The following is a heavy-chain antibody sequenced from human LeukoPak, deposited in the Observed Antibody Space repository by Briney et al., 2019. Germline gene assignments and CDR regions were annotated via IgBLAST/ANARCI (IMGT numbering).Heavy chain of an antibody. CDR1: GFTFSSYG. CDR2: ISYDGSNK. J-gene: IGHJ4*02. D-gene: IGHD1-26*01. V-gene: IGHV3-30*18. Sequence: GGSLRLSCAASGFTFSSYGVHWVRQAPGKGLEWVAVISYDGSNKYYADSVKGRFTISRDNSKNTLYLQMNSLRAEDTAVYYCAKDVGKWESLHFFDYWGQGTLVTVSS. CDR3: AKDVGKWESLHFFDY.